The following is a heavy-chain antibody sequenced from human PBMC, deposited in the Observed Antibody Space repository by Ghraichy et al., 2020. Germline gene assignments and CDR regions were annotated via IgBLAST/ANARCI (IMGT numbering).Heavy chain of an antibody. CDR1: GGSISSGSYY. CDR3: AGEPERGQGSFDP. V-gene: IGHV4-61*02. Sequence: SETLSLTCTVSGGSISSGSYYWSWIRQPAGKGLEWIGRIYTSGSTNYNPSLKSRVTISVDTSKNQFSLKLSSVTAADTAVYYCAGEPERGQGSFDPWGQGTVVTVSS. CDR2: IYTSGST. D-gene: IGHD3-10*01. J-gene: IGHJ5*02.